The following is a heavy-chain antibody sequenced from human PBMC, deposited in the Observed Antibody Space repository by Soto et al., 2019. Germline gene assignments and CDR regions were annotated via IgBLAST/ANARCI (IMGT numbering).Heavy chain of an antibody. CDR1: GFTFSSYA. CDR2: ISGSGGST. CDR3: AKGDFWSGYDYYYGMDV. D-gene: IGHD3-3*01. Sequence: GGSLRLSCAASGFTFSSYAMSWVRQAPGKGLEWVSAISGSGGSTYYADSVKGRFTISRDNSKNTLYLQMNSLRAEDTAVYYCAKGDFWSGYDYYYGMDVWGQGTTVTVSS. J-gene: IGHJ6*02. V-gene: IGHV3-23*01.